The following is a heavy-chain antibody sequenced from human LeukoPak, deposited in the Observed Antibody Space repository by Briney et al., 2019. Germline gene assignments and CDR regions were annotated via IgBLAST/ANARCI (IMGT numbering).Heavy chain of an antibody. CDR3: ASRPPFSALGGDY. Sequence: SETLSLTCTVSGGSISSTSYYWGWIRQPPGKGLEWIGSIYYSGSTYYNLSLKSRVTISIDTSKNQFSLKLNSVTAADTVFYSGASRPPFSALGGDYWGQGTLVTVSS. CDR1: GGSISSTSYY. CDR2: IYYSGST. J-gene: IGHJ4*02. D-gene: IGHD3-16*01. V-gene: IGHV4-39*01.